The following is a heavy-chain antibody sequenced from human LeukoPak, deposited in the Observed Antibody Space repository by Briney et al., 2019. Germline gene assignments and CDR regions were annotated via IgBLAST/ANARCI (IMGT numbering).Heavy chain of an antibody. Sequence: PSETLSLTCAVYGGSFSGYYWSWIRQPPGKGLEWIGEINHSGSTNYNPSLKSRVTISVDTSKNQFSLKLSSVTAADTAVYYCAREIFSVAASFDYWGQGTLVTVSS. D-gene: IGHD6-6*01. V-gene: IGHV4-34*01. CDR3: AREIFSVAASFDY. CDR2: INHSGST. J-gene: IGHJ4*02. CDR1: GGSFSGYY.